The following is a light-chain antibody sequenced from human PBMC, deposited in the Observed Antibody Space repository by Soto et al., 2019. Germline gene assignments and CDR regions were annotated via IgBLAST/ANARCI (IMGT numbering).Light chain of an antibody. CDR2: DVS. J-gene: IGLJ2*01. Sequence: QSALTQPASVSGSPGQSITISCTGTSSDAGGYNYVSWYQQHPGKAPKLMIYDVSNRPSGVSNRFSGSKSGNTASLTISGLQAEDEADYYCSSYTSSSPRVFGGGTKVTVL. CDR1: SSDAGGYNY. CDR3: SSYTSSSPRV. V-gene: IGLV2-14*01.